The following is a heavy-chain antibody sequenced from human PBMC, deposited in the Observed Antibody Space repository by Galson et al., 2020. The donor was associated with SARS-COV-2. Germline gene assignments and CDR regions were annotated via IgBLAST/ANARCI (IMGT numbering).Heavy chain of an antibody. CDR1: GFTFGDFA. Sequence: GGSLRLSCTVAGFTFGDFAMSWFRQAPGKGLEWVGFIRSRTYDGTTEYAASVQDRFTISRDDTKNVAYLQMNSLITEDTAVYYCARGGFPYYYYMDVWGKGTTVTGSS. CDR3: ARGGFPYYYYMDV. J-gene: IGHJ6*03. V-gene: IGHV3-49*03. CDR2: IRSRTYDGTT.